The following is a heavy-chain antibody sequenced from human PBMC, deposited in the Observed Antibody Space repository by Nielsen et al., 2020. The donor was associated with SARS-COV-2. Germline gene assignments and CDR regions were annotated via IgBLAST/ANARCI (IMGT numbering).Heavy chain of an antibody. CDR2: ISVLHGNT. D-gene: IGHD4-17*01. CDR1: GYTFTGYY. V-gene: IGHV1-18*04. CDR3: ARVDPYGDFDY. Sequence: ASVKVSCKASGYTFTGYYMHWVRQAPGQGLEWMGWISVLHGNTNYAQNLQGRVTMTTDTSTTTAYMELRNLRSDDTAVYYCARVDPYGDFDYWGQGTLVTVSS. J-gene: IGHJ4*01.